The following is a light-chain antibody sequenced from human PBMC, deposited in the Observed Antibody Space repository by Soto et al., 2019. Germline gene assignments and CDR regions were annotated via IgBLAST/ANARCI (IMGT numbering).Light chain of an antibody. CDR3: SSYTSSSTV. CDR1: SSDVGGYNY. Sequence: QSALTQPASVSGSPGRSITIPCTGTSSDVGGYNYVSWYQQHPGKAPKLMIYEVSNRPSGVSNRFSGSKSGNTASLTISGLQAEDEADYYCSSYTSSSTVFGTGTKVTVL. CDR2: EVS. V-gene: IGLV2-14*01. J-gene: IGLJ1*01.